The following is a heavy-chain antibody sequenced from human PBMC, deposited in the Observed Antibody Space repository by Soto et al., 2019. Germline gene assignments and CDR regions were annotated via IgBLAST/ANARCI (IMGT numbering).Heavy chain of an antibody. J-gene: IGHJ5*02. D-gene: IGHD6-19*01. CDR1: GYTFTSYY. Sequence: GXSGEVSFKASGYTFTSYYMHWVRQAPGQGLEWMGIINPSCGNTSYAQKFQGRVTMTRDTSTSTVYMELSSLRSEDTAVYYCARDWGIAVANNWFDPWGQGTLVTVSS. CDR2: INPSCGNT. CDR3: ARDWGIAVANNWFDP. V-gene: IGHV1-46*01.